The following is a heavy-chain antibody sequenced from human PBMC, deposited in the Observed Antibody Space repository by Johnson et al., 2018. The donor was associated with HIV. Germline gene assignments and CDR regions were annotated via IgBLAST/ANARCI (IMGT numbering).Heavy chain of an antibody. V-gene: IGHV3-33*01. CDR2: IWYDGSNE. CDR1: GFIFSSYG. D-gene: IGHD1-26*01. J-gene: IGHJ3*02. CDR3: ARVVKFNWSFAAFDI. Sequence: QVQLVESGGGVVQPGRSLRLSCAASGFIFSSYGTHWVRQAPGKGLEWVAGIWYDGSNEYYADSVKGRFSISRDNSKNTLYLQMNSLRVEDTAFYYCARVVKFNWSFAAFDIWGQGTMVTVPS.